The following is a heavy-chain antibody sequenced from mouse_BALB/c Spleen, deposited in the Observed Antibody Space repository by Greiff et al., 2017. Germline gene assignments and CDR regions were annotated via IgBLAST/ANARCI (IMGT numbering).Heavy chain of an antibody. J-gene: IGHJ1*01. CDR1: GYTFSSYW. Sequence: VQLVESGAELMKPGASVKISCKATGYTFSSYWIEWVKQRPGHGLEWIGEILPGSGSTNYNEKFKGKATFTADTSSNTAYMQLSSLTSEDSAVYYCARSTYYGNWYFDVWGAGTTVTVSS. CDR2: ILPGSGST. CDR3: ARSTYYGNWYFDV. D-gene: IGHD2-10*01. V-gene: IGHV1-9*01.